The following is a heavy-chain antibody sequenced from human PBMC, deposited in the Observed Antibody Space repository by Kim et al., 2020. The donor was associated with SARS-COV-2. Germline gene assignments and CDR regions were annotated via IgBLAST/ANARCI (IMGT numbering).Heavy chain of an antibody. D-gene: IGHD2-21*02. CDR2: INPNSGST. CDR1: GYTFTGNY. V-gene: IGHV1-2*02. CDR3: ARGSPIRNGGNSPHDY. J-gene: IGHJ4*01. Sequence: ASVKVSCKASGYTFTGNYLHWVRQAPGQGLEWMAWINPNSGSTNYAQNFQGRVTVTRDTSISTAYMELSRLRSDDTAVYDGARGSPIRNGGNSPHDYWG.